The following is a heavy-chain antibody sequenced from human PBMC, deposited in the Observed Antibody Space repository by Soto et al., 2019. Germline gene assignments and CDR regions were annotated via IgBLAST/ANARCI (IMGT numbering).Heavy chain of an antibody. CDR2: IIPIFGTA. D-gene: IGHD2-2*01. J-gene: IGHJ6*02. V-gene: IGHV1-69*13. Sequence: AASVKVSCKASGGTFSSYAISWVRQAPGQGLEWMGGIIPIFGTANYAQKFQGRVTITADESTSTAYMELSSLRSEDTAVYYCARGTIVVVPAAQGYYYYGMDVWGQGTTVTVSS. CDR3: ARGTIVVVPAAQGYYYYGMDV. CDR1: GGTFSSYA.